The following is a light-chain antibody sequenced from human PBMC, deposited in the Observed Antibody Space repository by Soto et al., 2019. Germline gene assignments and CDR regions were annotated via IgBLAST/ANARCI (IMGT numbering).Light chain of an antibody. CDR2: EVS. Sequence: SVLTQPASVSESPGQSITISCTGKSSDVGSYNLVSWYQQHPGKAPKLMIYEVSKRPSGVSNRFSGSKSGNTASLTISGLQAEDEADYYCCSYAGSTPYVFGTGTKVTVL. V-gene: IGLV2-23*02. CDR1: SSDVGSYNL. CDR3: CSYAGSTPYV. J-gene: IGLJ1*01.